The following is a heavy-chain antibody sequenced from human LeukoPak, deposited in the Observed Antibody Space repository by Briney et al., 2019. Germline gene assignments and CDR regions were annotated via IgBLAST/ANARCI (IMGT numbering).Heavy chain of an antibody. J-gene: IGHJ4*02. CDR1: GFTFSSYG. V-gene: IGHV3-30*03. CDR2: ISYDGSNK. D-gene: IGHD5-12*01. Sequence: GSLRLSCAASGFTFSSYGMHWVRQAPGKGLEWVAVISYDGSNKYYADSVKGRFTISRDNSKNTLFLQMNSLRAEDTAVYYCARIYSGYDSHFDYWGQGTLVTVSS. CDR3: ARIYSGYDSHFDY.